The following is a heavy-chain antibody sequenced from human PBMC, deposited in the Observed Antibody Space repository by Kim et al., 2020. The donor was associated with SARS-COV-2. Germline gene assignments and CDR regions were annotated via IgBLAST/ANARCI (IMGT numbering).Heavy chain of an antibody. CDR1: GFSFSDHG. V-gene: IGHV3-30*03. CDR3: GRDSSHSKSELDY. J-gene: IGHJ4*02. CDR2: DSNDGTYK. Sequence: GGSLRLSCVGSGFSFSDHGMHWVRQAPGKGLEWVSSDSNDGTYKYYADSVKGRFAISRDNSKNTLYLLMTSLSPEDTAVYYCGRDSSHSKSELDYWGQG. D-gene: IGHD6-13*01.